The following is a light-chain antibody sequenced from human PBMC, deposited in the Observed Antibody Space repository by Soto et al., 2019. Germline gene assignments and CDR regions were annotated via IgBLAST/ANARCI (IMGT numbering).Light chain of an antibody. Sequence: EIVMTQSPATLSVSPGERATLSCRVSQSVSINLAWYQQKPGQAPRLLIYGASTRATGIPARFSGSGSGTEFTLTISSLQSEDFAVYYYQQYNNWWTFGPGTKVEIK. CDR1: QSVSIN. CDR2: GAS. J-gene: IGKJ1*01. CDR3: QQYNNWWT. V-gene: IGKV3-15*01.